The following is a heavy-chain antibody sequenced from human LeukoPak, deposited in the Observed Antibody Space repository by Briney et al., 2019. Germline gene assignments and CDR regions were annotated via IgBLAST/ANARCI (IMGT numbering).Heavy chain of an antibody. V-gene: IGHV4-34*01. CDR3: ARGPYDYVWGSYRQRYYFDY. Sequence: SQTLSLTCAVYGGSFSGYYWSWIRQPPGKGLEWIGEINHSGSTNYNPSLKSRVTISVDTSKNQFSLKLSSVTAADTAVYYCARGPYDYVWGSYRQRYYFDYWGQGTLVTVSS. CDR1: GGSFSGYY. D-gene: IGHD3-16*02. J-gene: IGHJ4*02. CDR2: INHSGST.